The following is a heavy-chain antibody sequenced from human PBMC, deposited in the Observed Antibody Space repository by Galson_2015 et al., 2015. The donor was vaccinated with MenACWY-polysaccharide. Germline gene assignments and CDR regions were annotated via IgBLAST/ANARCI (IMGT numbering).Heavy chain of an antibody. D-gene: IGHD2-2*01. Sequence: SETLSLTCTVSGGSMTNLYWSWLRQSPGRGLEWIGFIYFSGSTTYNPSFASRVIISVDTSNNQFSLRLSSVTAADTAVYYCACISRAYPRVALDVWGQGTLVTVSS. V-gene: IGHV4-59*11. J-gene: IGHJ3*01. CDR2: IYFSGST. CDR1: GGSMTNLY. CDR3: ACISRAYPRVALDV.